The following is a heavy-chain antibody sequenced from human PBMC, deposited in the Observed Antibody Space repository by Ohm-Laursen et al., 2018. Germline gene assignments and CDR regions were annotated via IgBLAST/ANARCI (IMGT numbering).Heavy chain of an antibody. CDR3: ARGHYYDYIGYYWGGRMDY. J-gene: IGHJ4*02. Sequence: SDTLSLTCTVSGGSISSSGYYWGWIRQPPGKGLEWIGSIYYTGNKYYNPSLRSRVTISADTSKNQFSLRLSFVTAADTALYYCARGHYYDYIGYYWGGRMDYWGQGTLVTVSS. V-gene: IGHV4-39*01. CDR2: IYYTGNK. CDR1: GGSISSSGYY. D-gene: IGHD3-22*01.